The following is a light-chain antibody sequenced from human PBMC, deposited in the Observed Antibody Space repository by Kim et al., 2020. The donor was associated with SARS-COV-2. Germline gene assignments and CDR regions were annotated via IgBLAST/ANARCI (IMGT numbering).Light chain of an antibody. V-gene: IGLV1-47*02. J-gene: IGLJ2*01. Sequence: QSVLTQPPSASGTPGQRVTISCSGSSSNVGSNYVYWYQQVPGTAPKLLIYSNDQRPSGVPDRFSGSKSGTSASLAISGLRSEDEAEYHCAAWDDSLSAVVFGGGTKLTVL. CDR3: AAWDDSLSAVV. CDR2: SND. CDR1: SSNVGSNY.